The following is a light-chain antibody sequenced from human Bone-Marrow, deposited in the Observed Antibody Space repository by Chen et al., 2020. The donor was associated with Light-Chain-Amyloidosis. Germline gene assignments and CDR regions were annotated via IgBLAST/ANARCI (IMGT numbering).Light chain of an antibody. CDR1: DLPTKY. V-gene: IGLV3-25*03. CDR3: QSADSSGTYEVI. J-gene: IGLJ2*01. Sequence: SYELTQPPSVSVSPGQTARITCSGDDLPTKYAYWYQQKPGQAPVLVIHRDTERPSGISERFYGYRSGKTATLTISGGQAEDEADDHWQSADSSGTYEVIFGGGTKLTVL. CDR2: RDT.